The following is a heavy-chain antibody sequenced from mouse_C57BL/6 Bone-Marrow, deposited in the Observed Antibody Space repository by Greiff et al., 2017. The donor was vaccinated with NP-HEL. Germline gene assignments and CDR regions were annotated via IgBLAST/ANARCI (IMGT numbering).Heavy chain of an antibody. Sequence: DVKLQESGPVLVKPGASVKMSCKASGYTFTDYYMNWVKQSHGKSLEWIGVINPYNGGTSYNQKFKGKATLTVDKSSSTSYMELNSLTSEDSAVYYCASTGTGVYFDYWGQGTTLTVSS. CDR3: ASTGTGVYFDY. CDR1: GYTFTDYY. V-gene: IGHV1-19*01. CDR2: INPYNGGT. J-gene: IGHJ2*01. D-gene: IGHD4-1*01.